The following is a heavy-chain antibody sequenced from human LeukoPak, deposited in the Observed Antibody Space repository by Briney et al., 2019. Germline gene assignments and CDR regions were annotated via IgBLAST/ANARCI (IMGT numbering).Heavy chain of an antibody. V-gene: IGHV3-30*02. CDR1: GFTFSSYG. CDR2: IRHDGSNK. Sequence: SGGSLRLSCPASGFTFSSYGMHWVRQAPGKGLEWVAFIRHDGSNKYYADSVKGRFTISRDNSKNTLYLQMNSLRAEDTAVYYCAKGYCSSTTCSVDYWGQGTRVTAPS. J-gene: IGHJ4*02. D-gene: IGHD2-2*01. CDR3: AKGYCSSTTCSVDY.